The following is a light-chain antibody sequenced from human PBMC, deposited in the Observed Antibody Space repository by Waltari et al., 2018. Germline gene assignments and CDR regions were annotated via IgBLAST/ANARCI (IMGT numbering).Light chain of an antibody. CDR1: QSVSMW. CDR2: KAS. V-gene: IGKV1-5*03. CDR3: QQYNTYWT. Sequence: DIQLTQSPSTLTASVGDRVTITCRATQSVSMWLAWYQQKPGRPPKVLMYKASTVETGVPSRFSGSGSGTEFTLTISSLQPDDSATYYCQQYNTYWTFGQGTKVEIK. J-gene: IGKJ1*01.